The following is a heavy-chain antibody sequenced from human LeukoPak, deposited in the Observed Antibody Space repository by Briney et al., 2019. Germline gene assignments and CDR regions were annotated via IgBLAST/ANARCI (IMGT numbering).Heavy chain of an antibody. Sequence: SETLSLTCTVSGGSISSSGHYWGWIRQPPGKGLEWIGETYHSGTSHYNPSLKSRVTISIDKSKNQLSLRLSSVTAADTAVYYCARNSGYSLGYWGQGTLVTVSS. V-gene: IGHV4-39*07. CDR3: ARNSGYSLGY. D-gene: IGHD6-13*01. CDR2: TYHSGTS. CDR1: GGSISSSGHY. J-gene: IGHJ4*02.